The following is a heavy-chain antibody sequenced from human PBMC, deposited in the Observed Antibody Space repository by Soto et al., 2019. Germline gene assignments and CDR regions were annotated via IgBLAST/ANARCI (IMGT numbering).Heavy chain of an antibody. V-gene: IGHV3-74*01. J-gene: IGHJ3*02. CDR1: GFTFSSYW. CDR2: INSDGSST. D-gene: IGHD3-3*01. CDR3: ARDTSYEFWSGYYSTDAFDI. Sequence: PGGSLRLSCAASGFTFSSYWMHWVRQAPGKGLVRVSRINSDGSSTSYADSVKGRFTISRDNAKNTLYLQMNSLRAEDTAVYYCARDTSYEFWSGYYSTDAFDIWGQGTMVTVSS.